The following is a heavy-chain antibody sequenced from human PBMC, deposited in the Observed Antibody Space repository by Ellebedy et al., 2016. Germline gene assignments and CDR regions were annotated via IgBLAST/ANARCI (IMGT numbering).Heavy chain of an antibody. CDR2: MSGTGNII. CDR1: GFTFNSYS. V-gene: IGHV3-23*01. Sequence: GESLKISXVTSGFTFNSYSLSWVRQVPGKGLEWVATMSGTGNIINYADSAKGRFTISRDNSKKTLYLHMGSLRAEDTAIYYCVDPPNDFWGRGTLVTVSS. J-gene: IGHJ4*01. CDR3: VDPPNDF.